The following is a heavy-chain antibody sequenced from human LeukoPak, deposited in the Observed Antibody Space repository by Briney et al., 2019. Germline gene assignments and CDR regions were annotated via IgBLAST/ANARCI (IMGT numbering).Heavy chain of an antibody. CDR1: RFTFGDYA. Sequence: GGSLRLSCTASRFTFGDYAMSWVRQAPGKGLEWVGFIRSKAYGGTTEYAASVKGRFTISRDDSKSIAYLQMNSLKTEDTAVYYCTRSLGYCSSTSCSYFDYWGQGTLVTVSS. CDR3: TRSLGYCSSTSCSYFDY. CDR2: IRSKAYGGTT. J-gene: IGHJ4*02. V-gene: IGHV3-49*04. D-gene: IGHD2-2*01.